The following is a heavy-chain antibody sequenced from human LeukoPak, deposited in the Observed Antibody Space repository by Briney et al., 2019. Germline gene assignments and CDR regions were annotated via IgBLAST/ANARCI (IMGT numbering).Heavy chain of an antibody. D-gene: IGHD2-8*01. V-gene: IGHV3-66*02. Sequence: GGSLRLSCAASGFTVSSNYMTWVRQAPGKGLGWVSIIYSGGSTYYADSVKGRFTISRDSSKNTLYLQMNSLRPEDTAVYYCARGYCTSGVCFDPWGQGTLVTVSS. CDR1: GFTVSSNY. CDR3: ARGYCTSGVCFDP. CDR2: IYSGGST. J-gene: IGHJ5*02.